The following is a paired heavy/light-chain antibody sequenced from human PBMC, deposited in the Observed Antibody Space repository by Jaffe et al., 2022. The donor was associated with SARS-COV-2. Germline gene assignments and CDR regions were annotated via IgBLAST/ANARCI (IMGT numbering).Light chain of an antibody. CDR2: ATN. Sequence: QTVVTQEPSFSVSPGGTVTLTCGLNSGSVSTSYYPSWHQQTPGQAPRTLIYATNTRSSGVPDRFSGSILGNKAALTITGAQADDESVYYCLLYMGLGSWVFGGGTKLTVL. CDR1: SGSVSTSYY. J-gene: IGLJ3*02. V-gene: IGLV8-61*01. CDR3: LLYMGLGSWV.
Heavy chain of an antibody. J-gene: IGHJ4*02. CDR2: ISHDGSKK. D-gene: IGHD3-10*01. V-gene: IGHV3-30*18. Sequence: QVQLVESGGGVVQPGGSLRLSCAASGFSFIDYGMHWVRQAPGKGLEWVAIISHDGSKKYYADSVKGRFTISRDNSNNTLYLEMNGLRGEDTAVFYCAKRENYGSGNYIDYWGQGTLVTVSS. CDR3: AKRENYGSGNYIDY. CDR1: GFSFIDYG.